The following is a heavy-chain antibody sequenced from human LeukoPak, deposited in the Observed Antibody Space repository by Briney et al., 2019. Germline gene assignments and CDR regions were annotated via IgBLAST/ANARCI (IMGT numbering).Heavy chain of an antibody. J-gene: IGHJ5*02. CDR1: GGTFSSYA. CDR2: IIPIFGTA. V-gene: IGHV1-69*01. D-gene: IGHD3-22*01. CDR3: AREGRPHYYDSGNWFDP. Sequence: GSSVKVSCKASGGTFSSYAISWVRQAPGQGLEWMGGIIPIFGTANYAQKFQGRVTITADESTSTAYMELSSLRSEDTAVYYCAREGRPHYYDSGNWFDPWGQGTLVTVSS.